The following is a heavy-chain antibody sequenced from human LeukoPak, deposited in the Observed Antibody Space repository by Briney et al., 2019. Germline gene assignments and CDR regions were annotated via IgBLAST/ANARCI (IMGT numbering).Heavy chain of an antibody. J-gene: IGHJ4*02. Sequence: GGSLRLSCAASGFTFSNYWMSWVRQAPGKGLEWVANIKHDGTDKYYVDSVKGRFTISRDNAKNSLFLQLNSLRAEDTAVYYCARPRPGWSSVMPYFDYWGQGTLVTVSS. V-gene: IGHV3-7*01. D-gene: IGHD3-16*01. CDR3: ARPRPGWSSVMPYFDY. CDR1: GFTFSNYW. CDR2: IKHDGTDK.